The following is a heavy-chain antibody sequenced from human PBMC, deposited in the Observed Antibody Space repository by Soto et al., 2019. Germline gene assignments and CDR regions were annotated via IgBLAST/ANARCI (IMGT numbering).Heavy chain of an antibody. CDR1: GFTLSGYA. V-gene: IGHV3-64*01. CDR2: ISSNGVGT. D-gene: IGHD6-6*01. CDR3: ARRARPAFYYMDV. J-gene: IGHJ6*03. Sequence: EVQLAKSGGGLAQPGGSLRLSCAASGFTLSGYAMDWVRQAPGKGLEYVSGISSNGVGTYYANSVQGRFTISRDNSKNTVYLQMGSLRPEDMAVYYXARRARPAFYYMDVWGKGTTVTVSS.